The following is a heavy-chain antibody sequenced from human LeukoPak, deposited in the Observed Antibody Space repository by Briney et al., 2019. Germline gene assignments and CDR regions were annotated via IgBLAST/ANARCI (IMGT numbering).Heavy chain of an antibody. CDR2: IYPGDSDT. V-gene: IGHV5-51*01. Sequence: GESLKISCKGSGYSFTSYWIGWVLQMPGKGLEWMVIIYPGDSDTRYSPSFQGQVTISADKSISTAYLQWSSLKASDTAMYYCARSDFIWNYKQTNAFDIWGQGTMVTVSS. J-gene: IGHJ3*02. D-gene: IGHD1-7*01. CDR3: ARSDFIWNYKQTNAFDI. CDR1: GYSFTSYW.